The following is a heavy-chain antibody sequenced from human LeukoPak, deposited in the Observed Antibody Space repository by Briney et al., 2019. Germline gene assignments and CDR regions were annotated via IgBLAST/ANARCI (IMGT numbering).Heavy chain of an antibody. CDR2: TSYNGNT. V-gene: IGHV1-18*04. Sequence: GASVKVSCKASGYTFSNYGISWVRQAPGLGLEWMGWTSYNGNTNYAQKFQDRVTMTTDTSTTTAYMKLRSLESDDTAVYYCARHSGSGWQALGYWGQGTLVTVSS. D-gene: IGHD6-19*01. J-gene: IGHJ4*02. CDR3: ARHSGSGWQALGY. CDR1: GYTFSNYG.